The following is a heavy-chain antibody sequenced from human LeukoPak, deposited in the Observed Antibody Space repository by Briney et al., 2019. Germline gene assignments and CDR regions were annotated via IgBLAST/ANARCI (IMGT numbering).Heavy chain of an antibody. CDR2: ISDSGTT. V-gene: IGHV4-59*08. CDR3: ARHVEHAAYFRY. Sequence: PSETLSLTCAVAGVPVNDFHWSWIRQSPGRGLEWLGWISDSGTTNYNPSFRSRLATSADTSKSQLSLELTSVTAADTAVYYCARHVEHAAYFRYWGQGALVTVSS. D-gene: IGHD1/OR15-1a*01. J-gene: IGHJ4*02. CDR1: GVPVNDFH.